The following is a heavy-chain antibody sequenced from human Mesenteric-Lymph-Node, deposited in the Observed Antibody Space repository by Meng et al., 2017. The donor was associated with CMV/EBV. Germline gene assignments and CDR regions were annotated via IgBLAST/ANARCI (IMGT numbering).Heavy chain of an antibody. V-gene: IGHV1-2*06. J-gene: IGHJ4*02. CDR1: GYTFTDYY. CDR2: INSNNGDG. Sequence: CKTSGYTFTDYYIHWVRQTPGQGLEWMGRINSNNGDGNYAQKIQGRVTMTRDTSIRTAYLEVSSLRSDDTAVYYCARHGISNSFDYWGQGTLVTVSS. CDR3: ARHGISNSFDY. D-gene: IGHD3-9*01.